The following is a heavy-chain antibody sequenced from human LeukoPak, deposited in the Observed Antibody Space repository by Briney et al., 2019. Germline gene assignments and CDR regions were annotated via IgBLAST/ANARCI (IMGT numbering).Heavy chain of an antibody. CDR1: GFTFSSYS. Sequence: PGGSLRLSCAASGFTFSSYSMSWVRQAPGKGLEWVSIISDSGANTYYADSVRGRFTISRDNSKNTLYLQMNSLRAEGTAVYYCAKDDTVTTWGSPTYFDYWGQGTLVTVSS. D-gene: IGHD4-17*01. CDR3: AKDDTVTTWGSPTYFDY. J-gene: IGHJ4*02. CDR2: ISDSGANT. V-gene: IGHV3-23*01.